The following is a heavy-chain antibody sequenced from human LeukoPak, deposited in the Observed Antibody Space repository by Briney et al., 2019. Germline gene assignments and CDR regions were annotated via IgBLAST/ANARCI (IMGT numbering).Heavy chain of an antibody. Sequence: GGSLRLSCAASGFTVSGNYMSWVRQAPGKGLEWVSVIYSGGSTYYADSVKGRFTISRDNSKNTLYLQMNSLRAEDTAVYYCARDKRIVVVPAAPGLDYWGQGTLVTVSS. CDR2: IYSGGST. CDR3: ARDKRIVVVPAAPGLDY. D-gene: IGHD2-2*01. V-gene: IGHV3-66*01. J-gene: IGHJ4*02. CDR1: GFTVSGNY.